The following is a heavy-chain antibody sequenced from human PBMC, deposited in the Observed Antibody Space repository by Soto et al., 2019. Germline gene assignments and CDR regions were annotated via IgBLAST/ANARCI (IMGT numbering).Heavy chain of an antibody. CDR3: ARGSITIFGVVMSFDY. CDR1: SGSISSNNW. D-gene: IGHD3-3*01. Sequence: QVQLQESGPGLVKPSGTLSLTCAVSSGSISSNNWWSWVRQPPGKGLEWIGEIYHSGNTNYNPSLKSRVTISVDKSKNHFSLKLSSVTGADTAVSYCARGSITIFGVVMSFDYWGQGTLVTVSS. V-gene: IGHV4-4*02. CDR2: IYHSGNT. J-gene: IGHJ4*02.